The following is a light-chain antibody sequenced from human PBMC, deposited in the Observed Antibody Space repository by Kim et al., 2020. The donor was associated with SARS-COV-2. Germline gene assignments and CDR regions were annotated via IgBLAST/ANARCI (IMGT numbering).Light chain of an antibody. CDR2: KIS. Sequence: QPASISCRSSQSLLHSDGNTYLNWLQQRPGQPPRLLIYKISKRSSGVPDRFSGSGAGTDFTLKISRVEAEDVGVYYCMQATQLRTFGQGTKVEIK. CDR3: MQATQLRT. V-gene: IGKV2-24*01. J-gene: IGKJ1*01. CDR1: QSLLHSDGNTY.